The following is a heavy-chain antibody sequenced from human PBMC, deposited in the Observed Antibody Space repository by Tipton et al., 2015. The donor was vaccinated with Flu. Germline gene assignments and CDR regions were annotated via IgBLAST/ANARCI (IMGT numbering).Heavy chain of an antibody. J-gene: IGHJ4*02. Sequence: TLSLTCTVSGGSISSSTYYWGWIRQPPGKGLEWIGSIYYSGSSYYNPSLKSRVTISLDTSKNQFSLNLSSVTAADTAVYYCARGVRGAVGATLGYWDQGTLVTV. D-gene: IGHD1-26*01. CDR3: ARGVRGAVGATLGY. CDR1: GGSISSSTYY. CDR2: IYYSGSS. V-gene: IGHV4-39*07.